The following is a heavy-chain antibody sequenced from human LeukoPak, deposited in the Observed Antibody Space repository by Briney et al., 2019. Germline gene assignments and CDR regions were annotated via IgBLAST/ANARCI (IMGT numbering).Heavy chain of an antibody. CDR1: GGSFSSHY. J-gene: IGHJ3*02. CDR3: ARDPTTVTKGLDI. CDR2: ISYIGST. D-gene: IGHD4-17*01. V-gene: IGHV4-59*11. Sequence: SETLSLTCTVSGGSFSSHYWRWIRQPPGNGLEWFGYISYIGSTNYNPSLKSRVTISVDTSKNQFSLKLSPVTAADTAVYYCARDPTTVTKGLDIWGQGTMVTVSS.